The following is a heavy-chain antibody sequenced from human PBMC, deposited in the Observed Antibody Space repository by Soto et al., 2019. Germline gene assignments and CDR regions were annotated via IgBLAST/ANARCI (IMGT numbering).Heavy chain of an antibody. Sequence: GASVKVSCKASGYTFTGYDMHWVRQAPGQGLEWMGWINPNSGDTHYVQKFQGRVTMARDTSINTVYVELGSLRSDDTAVYFCARGMRDPSQYDSTGYYFFGYWGQGTLVTVSS. V-gene: IGHV1-2*02. CDR3: ARGMRDPSQYDSTGYYFFGY. CDR2: INPNSGDT. J-gene: IGHJ4*02. CDR1: GYTFTGYD. D-gene: IGHD3-22*01.